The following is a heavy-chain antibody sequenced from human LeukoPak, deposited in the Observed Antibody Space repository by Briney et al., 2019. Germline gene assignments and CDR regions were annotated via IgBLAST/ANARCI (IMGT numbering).Heavy chain of an antibody. CDR3: ARDEIGTTMTYYYGMDV. D-gene: IGHD1-1*01. Sequence: PSETPSLTCAVYGGSFSGYYWSWIRQPPGKGLEWIGEINHSGSTNYNPSLKSRVTISVDTSKNQFSLKLSSVTAADTAVYYCARDEIGTTMTYYYGMDVWGKGTTVTVSS. J-gene: IGHJ6*04. V-gene: IGHV4-34*01. CDR2: INHSGST. CDR1: GGSFSGYY.